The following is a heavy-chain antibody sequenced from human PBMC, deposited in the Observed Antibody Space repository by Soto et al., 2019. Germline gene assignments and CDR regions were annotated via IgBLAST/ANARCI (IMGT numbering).Heavy chain of an antibody. CDR2: ISSTTNYI. V-gene: IGHV3-21*06. J-gene: IGHJ4*02. CDR1: GFTFSSYA. CDR3: ARESEDLTSNFDY. Sequence: GVSLRLSCAASGFTFSSYAMHWVRQAPGKGLEWVSSISSTTNYIYYGDSMKGRFTISRDNAKNSLYLEMNSLRAEDTAVYYCARESEDLTSNFDYWGQGTLVTVSS.